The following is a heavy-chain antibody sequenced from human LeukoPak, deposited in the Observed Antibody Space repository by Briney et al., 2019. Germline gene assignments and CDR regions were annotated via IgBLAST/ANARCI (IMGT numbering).Heavy chain of an antibody. J-gene: IGHJ6*02. V-gene: IGHV3-23*01. CDR3: AKDQTRGGPYYGMDV. CDR1: GFTFSSYA. Sequence: GGSLRLSCAASGFTFSSYAMSWVRQAPGKGLEWVSAISGSGGSTYYADSVKGRFTISRDNSKNTLYLQMNSLRAEDTAVYYRAKDQTRGGPYYGMDVWGQGTTVTVSS. D-gene: IGHD2-2*01. CDR2: ISGSGGST.